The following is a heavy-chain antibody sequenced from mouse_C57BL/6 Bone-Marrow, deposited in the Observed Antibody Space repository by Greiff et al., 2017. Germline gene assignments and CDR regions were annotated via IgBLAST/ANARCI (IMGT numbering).Heavy chain of an antibody. CDR3: SIYYYGIYAY. V-gene: IGHV1-81*01. D-gene: IGHD1-1*01. CDR2: IYPRSGNT. Sequence: QVQLQQSGAELARPGASVKLSCKASGYTFTSYGISWVKQRTGQGLEWIGEIYPRSGNTYYNEKVKGKATLTADKSSSTAYMELRSLTSEDSAVYFCSIYYYGIYAYWGQGTLVTVSA. J-gene: IGHJ3*01. CDR1: GYTFTSYG.